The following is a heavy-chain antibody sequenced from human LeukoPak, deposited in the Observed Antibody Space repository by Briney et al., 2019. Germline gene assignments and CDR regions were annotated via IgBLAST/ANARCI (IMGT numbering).Heavy chain of an antibody. CDR2: INSDGSST. V-gene: IGHV3-74*01. D-gene: IGHD2-2*01. CDR1: GFTLSSYW. CDR3: AREGGYDCSSTSCYPDY. Sequence: GGSLRLSCAASGFTLSSYWMRWVRQAPGKGLVWVSRINSDGSSTSYADSVKGRFTISRDNAKNTLYLQMNSLRAEDTAVYYCAREGGYDCSSTSCYPDYWGQGTLVTVSS. J-gene: IGHJ4*02.